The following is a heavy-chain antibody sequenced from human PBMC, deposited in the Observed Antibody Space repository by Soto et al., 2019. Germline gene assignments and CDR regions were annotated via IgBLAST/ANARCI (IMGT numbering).Heavy chain of an antibody. CDR1: GFTFTNYG. CDR3: ATYLIAVGATSPFDS. D-gene: IGHD1-26*01. J-gene: IGHJ4*02. V-gene: IGHV3-23*01. Sequence: GGSLRLSCAASGFTFTNYGVSWVRQAPGKGLEWVSVISGSGGSTYYADSVKGRFTTSRDNSKNTLYLQINSLRAEDTAVYYCATYLIAVGATSPFDSWGQGTLVTVSS. CDR2: ISGSGGST.